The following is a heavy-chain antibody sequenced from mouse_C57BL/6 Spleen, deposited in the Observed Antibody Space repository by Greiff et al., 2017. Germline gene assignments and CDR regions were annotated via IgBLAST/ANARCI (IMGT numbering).Heavy chain of an antibody. CDR2: IDPSDSYT. CDR3: ARRSRQLRLPYFDY. CDR1: GYTFTSYW. D-gene: IGHD3-2*02. Sequence: QVQLQQPGAELVRPGTSVKLSCKASGYTFTSYWMHWVKQRPGQGLEWIGVIDPSDSYTNYNQKFKGKATLTVDTSSSTAYMQLSSLTSEDSAVYYCARRSRQLRLPYFDYWGQGTTLTVSS. V-gene: IGHV1-59*01. J-gene: IGHJ2*01.